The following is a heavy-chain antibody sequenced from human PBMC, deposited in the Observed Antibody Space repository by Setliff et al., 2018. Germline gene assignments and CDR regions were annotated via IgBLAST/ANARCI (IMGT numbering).Heavy chain of an antibody. J-gene: IGHJ6*03. V-gene: IGHV4-61*02. CDR1: GVTIGGNNYYY. CDR2: LHTSGST. CDR3: ARANKKLDYYYYYYMDV. D-gene: IGHD1-1*01. Sequence: SETLSLTCSLSGVTIGGNNYYYWAWIRQPAGKGLEWVGRLHTSGSTNYNPSLKSRVTISVDTSRNQFSLKLSSVTAADTAVYYCARANKKLDYYYYYYMDVWGKGTTVTVSS.